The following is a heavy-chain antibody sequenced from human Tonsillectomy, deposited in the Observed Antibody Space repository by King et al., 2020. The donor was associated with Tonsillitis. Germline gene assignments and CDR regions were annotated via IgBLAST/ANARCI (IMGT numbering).Heavy chain of an antibody. D-gene: IGHD3-10*01. J-gene: IGHJ5*02. CDR2: ISGGGGST. CDR3: AKDRGSFGQYGSGSYHIAPVPWFDP. V-gene: IGHV3-23*04. CDR1: RFTFSNYA. Sequence: VQLVESGGDLVQPGGSLRLSCAASRFTFSNYAMSWFRQAPGKGLEWVSAISGGGGSTYYADSVKGRFTISRDNSKKMLYLQMNSLRAEDTALYYCAKDRGSFGQYGSGSYHIAPVPWFDPWGQGTLVTVSS.